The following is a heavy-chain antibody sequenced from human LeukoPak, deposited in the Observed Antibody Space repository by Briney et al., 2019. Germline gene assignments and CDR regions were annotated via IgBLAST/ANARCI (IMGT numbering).Heavy chain of an antibody. J-gene: IGHJ4*02. D-gene: IGHD3/OR15-3a*01. V-gene: IGHV3-15*01. CDR2: IKRKGDDGTI. CDR1: GFPLKNAW. Sequence: GGSLRLSCAASGFPLKNAWMSRVRPAPGRGLEWVGRIKRKGDDGTIDYAASVKGRLSISRDDSKNTLYLQMKSLKSEDTAVYYCTAGTGRSDFDYWGQGTLVTVSS. CDR3: TAGTGRSDFDY.